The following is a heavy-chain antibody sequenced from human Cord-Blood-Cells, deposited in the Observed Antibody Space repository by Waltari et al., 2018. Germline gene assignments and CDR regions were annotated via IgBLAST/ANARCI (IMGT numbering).Heavy chain of an antibody. V-gene: IGHV3-53*04. J-gene: IGHJ2*01. Sequence: EVQLVESGGGLVQPGGSLRLSCAASGFTVSSNYIGGARQAPGKGLGLVSVIYSGGSTYYADSVKGRFTISRHNSKNTLYLQMNSLRAEDTAVYYCARDHYLYWYFDLWGRGTLVTVSS. CDR1: GFTVSSNY. CDR2: IYSGGST. CDR3: ARDHYLYWYFDL. D-gene: IGHD3-10*01.